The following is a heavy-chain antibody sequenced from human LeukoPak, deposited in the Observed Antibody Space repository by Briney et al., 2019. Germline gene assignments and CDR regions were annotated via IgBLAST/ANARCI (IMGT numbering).Heavy chain of an antibody. Sequence: GGSLRLSCAASGFTFSSYWMHWVRQAPGKGLVWVSRISQDGSITNYADSVKGRFTISRDNAKHTLYLQMNSLRAEDTAVYYCARVVSSSDLLDNWGQGTLVTVSS. CDR3: ARVVSSSDLLDN. CDR2: ISQDGSIT. J-gene: IGHJ4*02. V-gene: IGHV3-74*01. CDR1: GFTFSSYW. D-gene: IGHD6-19*01.